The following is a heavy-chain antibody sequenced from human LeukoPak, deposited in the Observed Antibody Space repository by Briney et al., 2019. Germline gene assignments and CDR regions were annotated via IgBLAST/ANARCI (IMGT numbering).Heavy chain of an antibody. J-gene: IGHJ5*02. CDR3: ARALYYGSGSYSMVDP. CDR2: IYYSGST. D-gene: IGHD3-10*01. V-gene: IGHV4-30-4*01. Sequence: SETLSRTCTVSGGSISSGDYYWSWIRQPPGKGLEWIGCIYYSGSTYYNPSLKSRVTISVDTSKNQFSLKLSSVTAADTAVYYCARALYYGSGSYSMVDPWGQGTLVAVSS. CDR1: GGSISSGDYY.